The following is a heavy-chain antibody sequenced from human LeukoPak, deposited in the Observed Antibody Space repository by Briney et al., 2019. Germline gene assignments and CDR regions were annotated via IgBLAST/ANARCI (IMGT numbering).Heavy chain of an antibody. CDR3: ARDPDDSSGVYPIDY. V-gene: IGHV1-2*02. Sequence: ASVKVSCKASGYTFTDYYLHWVRQAPGQGLEWMGWINPNSGGTNYAQKFRGRVTMTRDTSISTAYMDLSGLRSDDRAVYYCARDPDDSSGVYPIDYWGQGTLVTVSS. J-gene: IGHJ4*02. D-gene: IGHD3-22*01. CDR1: GYTFTDYY. CDR2: INPNSGGT.